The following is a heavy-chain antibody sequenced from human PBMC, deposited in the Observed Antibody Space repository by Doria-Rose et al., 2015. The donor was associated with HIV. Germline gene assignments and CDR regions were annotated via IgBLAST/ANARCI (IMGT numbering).Heavy chain of an antibody. J-gene: IGHJ4*02. CDR1: GGSISHYY. CDR3: ARVLSGTYDY. CDR2: IFYTGST. V-gene: IGHV4-59*01. D-gene: IGHD1-26*01. Sequence: QVQLQESGPGLVKPSETLSLTCSVSGGSISHYYWSWIRQPPGKGLGYIGDIFYTGSTNYSPSLKSRVSISIDTSKNKFSLRLSSVTAADTAVYYCARVLSGTYDYWGQGTLVTASS.